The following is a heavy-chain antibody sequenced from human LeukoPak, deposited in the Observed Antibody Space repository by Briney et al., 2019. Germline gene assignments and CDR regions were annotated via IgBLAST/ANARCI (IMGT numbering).Heavy chain of an antibody. D-gene: IGHD3-3*01. Sequence: GGSLRLSCAASGFTFSSYGMHWVRQAPGKGLEWVAFIRYDGSNKYYADSVKGRFTISRDNSKNTLYLQMNSLRAEDTAVYYCASTTIFGVVTYPYYFDYWGQGTLVTVSS. CDR1: GFTFSSYG. CDR2: IRYDGSNK. J-gene: IGHJ4*02. V-gene: IGHV3-30*02. CDR3: ASTTIFGVVTYPYYFDY.